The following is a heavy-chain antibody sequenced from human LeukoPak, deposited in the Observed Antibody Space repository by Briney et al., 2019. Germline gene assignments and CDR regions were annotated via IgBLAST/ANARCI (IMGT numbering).Heavy chain of an antibody. D-gene: IGHD3-10*01. CDR1: GITFSSYA. V-gene: IGHV3-23*01. Sequence: GGSLILSCVASGITFSSYAMSWVRQAPGKGLEWVSAINGGADSTYYADSVKGRFTISRDNSKNTLFLQMNSLRVEDTAVYYCAKWGAQSGNYRVVDCWGRGTLVTVSS. CDR2: INGGADST. J-gene: IGHJ4*02. CDR3: AKWGAQSGNYRVVDC.